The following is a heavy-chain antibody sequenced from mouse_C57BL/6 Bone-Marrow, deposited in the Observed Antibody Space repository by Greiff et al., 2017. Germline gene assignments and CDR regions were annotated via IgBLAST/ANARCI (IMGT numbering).Heavy chain of an antibody. V-gene: IGHV1-7*01. CDR1: GYTFTSYW. CDR2: INPSSGYT. CDR3: ARRFITTVDYFDY. Sequence: VQLQQSGAELAKPGASVKLSCKASGYTFTSYWMHWVKQRPGQGLEWIGYINPSSGYTKYNQKFKDKATLTADKSSSTAYMQLSSLTYEDSAVXYCARRFITTVDYFDYWGQGTTLTVSS. J-gene: IGHJ2*01. D-gene: IGHD1-1*01.